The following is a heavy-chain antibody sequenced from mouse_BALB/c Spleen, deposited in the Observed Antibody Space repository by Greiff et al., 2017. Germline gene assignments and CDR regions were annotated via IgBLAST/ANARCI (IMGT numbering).Heavy chain of an antibody. CDR2: ISSGGGST. CDR3: ARQGGTGTLDY. V-gene: IGHV5-12-1*01. Sequence: EVKVVESGGGLVKPGGSLKLSCAASGFAFSSYDMSWVRQTPEKRLEWVAYISSGGGSTYYPDTVKGRFTISRDNAKNTLYLQMSSLKSEDTAMYYCARQGGTGTLDYWGQGTTLTVSS. CDR1: GFAFSSYD. D-gene: IGHD4-1*01. J-gene: IGHJ2*01.